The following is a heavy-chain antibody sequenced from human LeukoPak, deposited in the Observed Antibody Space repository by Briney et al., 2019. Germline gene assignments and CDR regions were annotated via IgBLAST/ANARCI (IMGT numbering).Heavy chain of an antibody. V-gene: IGHV3-43D*03. J-gene: IGHJ6*03. CDR1: GFTFDDYA. CDR2: ISWDGGST. CDR3: AKDGRYNYYYYMDV. Sequence: GGSLRLSFAASGFTFDDYAMHWVRQAPGKGLEWVSLISWDGGSTYYADSVKGRFTISRDNSKNSLYLQMNSLRAEDTAFYYCAKDGRYNYYYYMDVWGKGTTVTVSS. D-gene: IGHD3-9*01.